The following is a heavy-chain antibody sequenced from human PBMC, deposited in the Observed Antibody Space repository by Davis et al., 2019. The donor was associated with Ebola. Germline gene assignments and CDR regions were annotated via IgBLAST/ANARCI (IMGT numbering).Heavy chain of an antibody. CDR3: ARSGSRISPYDY. J-gene: IGHJ4*02. CDR1: GFTFSSYW. V-gene: IGHV3-74*01. Sequence: GESLKISCAASGFTFSSYWMHWVRQAPGKGLMWVSRINSDGSSTSYADSVKGRFTISRDNAKNTLYLQMNSLRAEDTAVYYCARSGSRISPYDYWGQGTLVTVSS. CDR2: INSDGSST. D-gene: IGHD2-15*01.